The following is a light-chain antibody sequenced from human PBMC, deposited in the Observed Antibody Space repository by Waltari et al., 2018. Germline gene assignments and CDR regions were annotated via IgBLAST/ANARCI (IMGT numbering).Light chain of an antibody. J-gene: IGLJ1*01. CDR2: EVS. Sequence: QSALTQPAPVSGYPGQSITLSSTGTTSDAVGYNYVFWYQQHPGKAPKFMIYEVSNRPSGISNRFSGSKSDNTASLTISGLQAEDEADYYCSSYTRSSTYVFGTGTKVTVL. V-gene: IGLV2-14*01. CDR1: TSDAVGYNY. CDR3: SSYTRSSTYV.